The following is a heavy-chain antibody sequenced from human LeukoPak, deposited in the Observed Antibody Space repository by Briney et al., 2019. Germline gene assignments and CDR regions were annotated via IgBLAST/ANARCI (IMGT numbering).Heavy chain of an antibody. J-gene: IGHJ4*02. D-gene: IGHD3-22*01. Sequence: GASVKVSCKASGGTFSSYAISWVRQAPGQGLEWMGRIIPILGIANYAQKFQGRVTITADKSTSTAYMELSSLRSEDTAVYYCARDSTYYDSSGLPNFDYRGQGTLVTVSS. CDR2: IIPILGIA. CDR3: ARDSTYYDSSGLPNFDY. CDR1: GGTFSSYA. V-gene: IGHV1-69*04.